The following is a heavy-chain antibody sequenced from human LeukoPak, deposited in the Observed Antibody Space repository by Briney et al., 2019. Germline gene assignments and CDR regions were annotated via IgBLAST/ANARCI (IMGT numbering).Heavy chain of an antibody. Sequence: GGSLRLSCAASGFTFSGYWMHWVRQAPGKGLVWVSRINSDGSSTSYADSVKGRFTISRDNAKNTLYLQMNSLRAEDTAVYYCARAPFYDSSGYYYANLPWDYYYYYGMDVWGQGTAVTVSS. CDR2: INSDGSST. V-gene: IGHV3-74*01. CDR1: GFTFSGYW. CDR3: ARAPFYDSSGYYYANLPWDYYYYYGMDV. D-gene: IGHD3-22*01. J-gene: IGHJ6*02.